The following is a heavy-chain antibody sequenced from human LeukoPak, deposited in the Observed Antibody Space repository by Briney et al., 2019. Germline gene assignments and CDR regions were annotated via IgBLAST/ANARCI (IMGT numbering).Heavy chain of an antibody. CDR2: ISYDGSNK. Sequence: GGSLRLSCAASGFTFSSYAMHWVRQAPGKGLEWVAVISYDGSNKYYADSVKGRFTISRDNAKNSLYLQMNSLRAEDTAVYYCARGHYGLDVWGQGTTVTVSS. CDR3: ARGHYGLDV. V-gene: IGHV3-30-3*01. J-gene: IGHJ6*02. CDR1: GFTFSSYA.